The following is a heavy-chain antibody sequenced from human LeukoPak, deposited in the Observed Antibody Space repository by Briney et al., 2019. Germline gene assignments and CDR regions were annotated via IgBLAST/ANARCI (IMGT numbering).Heavy chain of an antibody. J-gene: IGHJ5*02. CDR2: INAGNGNT. V-gene: IGHV1-3*01. Sequence: GASVKVSCKASGYTFTSYAMHWVRQAPGQRLEWMGWINAGNGNTKYSQKFQGRVTTTRDTSASTAYMELSSLRSEDTAVYYCARDFMVRGVKPNWFDPWGQGTLVTVSS. CDR1: GYTFTSYA. D-gene: IGHD3-10*01. CDR3: ARDFMVRGVKPNWFDP.